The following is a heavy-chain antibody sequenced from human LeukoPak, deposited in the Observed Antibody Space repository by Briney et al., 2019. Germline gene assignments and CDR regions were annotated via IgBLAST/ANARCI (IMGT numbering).Heavy chain of an antibody. CDR1: GYTFTSYG. Sequence: ASVKVSCKASGYTFTSYGISWVRQAPGQGLEWMGWLSPYNGNTNYAQKFQGRVTMTTDTSTSTAYMDLRSLRSDDTAVYYCARAPRITILGVVTRYYYYMDVWGKGTTVTVSS. J-gene: IGHJ6*03. V-gene: IGHV1-18*01. D-gene: IGHD3-3*01. CDR2: LSPYNGNT. CDR3: ARAPRITILGVVTRYYYYMDV.